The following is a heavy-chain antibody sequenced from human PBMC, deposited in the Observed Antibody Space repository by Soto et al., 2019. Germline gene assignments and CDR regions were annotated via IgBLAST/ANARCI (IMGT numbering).Heavy chain of an antibody. D-gene: IGHD6-19*01. J-gene: IGHJ4*02. CDR2: ITPTLGTT. Sequence: ASVKVSCKASGATFSGSAFSWVRQAPGQGLEWMGGITPTLGTTNYAQHLQGRVTITADESTATSFMELTSLTSADTAVYYCARASRIAVAGSGDFDYWGQGTLVTVSS. CDR3: ARASRIAVAGSGDFDY. CDR1: GATFSGSA. V-gene: IGHV1-69*13.